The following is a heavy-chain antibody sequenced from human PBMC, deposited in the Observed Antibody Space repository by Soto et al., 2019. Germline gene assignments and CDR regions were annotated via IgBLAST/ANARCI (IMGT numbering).Heavy chain of an antibody. CDR3: ARDECGGNSKGMDV. J-gene: IGHJ6*02. CDR2: ISAYNGNA. Sequence: GASVKVSCKASGYTFTSYGISWVRQAPGQGLEWMGGISAYNGNANYAQKFQGRVTMTADESTSTAYMELSSLRSEDTAVYYCARDECGGNSKGMDVWGQGTTVTVSS. D-gene: IGHD2-21*02. CDR1: GYTFTSYG. V-gene: IGHV1-18*01.